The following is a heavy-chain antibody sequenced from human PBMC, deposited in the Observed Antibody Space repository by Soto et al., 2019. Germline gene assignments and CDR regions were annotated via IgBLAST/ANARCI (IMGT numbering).Heavy chain of an antibody. V-gene: IGHV3-11*01. J-gene: IGHJ4*02. CDR3: AQKDF. CDR1: GFSFGDYY. CDR2: ISSSGGNI. Sequence: QVQLVESGGGLVKPGGSLRLSCAASGFSFGDYYMNWFRQAPGKGLEWVSYISSSGGNIFYADSVKGRFTISWDNTKNSLFLQLDSLRAEDTAVYYCAQKDFWGQGTLVTVSS.